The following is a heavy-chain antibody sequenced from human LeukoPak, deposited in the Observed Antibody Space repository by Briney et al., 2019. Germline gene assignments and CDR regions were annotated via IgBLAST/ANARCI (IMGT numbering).Heavy chain of an antibody. J-gene: IGHJ4*02. D-gene: IGHD1-26*01. CDR1: GFTFSSYS. CDR3: AREAWELGDYFDY. Sequence: KAGGSLRLSCAASGFTFSSYSMNWVRQAPGKGLEWVSSISSSSSYIYYADSVKGRFTISRDNAKNSLYLQMNSLRAEDTAVYYCAREAWELGDYFDYWGQGTLVTVSS. V-gene: IGHV3-21*01. CDR2: ISSSSSYI.